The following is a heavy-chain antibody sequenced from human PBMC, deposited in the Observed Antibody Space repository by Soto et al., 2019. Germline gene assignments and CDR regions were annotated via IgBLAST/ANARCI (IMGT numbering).Heavy chain of an antibody. D-gene: IGHD3-3*01. V-gene: IGHV1-18*04. CDR1: GYTFTNYG. CDR2: ISAYNGNA. Sequence: GASVKVSCKASGYTFTNYGFTWVRQAPGQGLEWMGWISAYNGNANYGQNFQGRVTMTTDTATSTAHMELRSLRYDGTAIYYCARGSRFDWFDPWGQGTLVTFSS. J-gene: IGHJ5*02. CDR3: ARGSRFDWFDP.